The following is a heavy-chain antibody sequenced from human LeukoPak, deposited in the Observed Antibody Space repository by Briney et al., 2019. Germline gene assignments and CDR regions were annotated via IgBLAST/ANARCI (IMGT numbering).Heavy chain of an antibody. CDR1: GFTFSSYE. D-gene: IGHD2-15*01. J-gene: IGHJ4*02. Sequence: PGGSLRLSCAASGFTFSSYEMNWVRRAPGKGLEWVSYISTSGTTIYYADSVKGRFTISRDNAKNSLYLQMHSPRAEDTAVYYCARDGGGYDYWGQGTLVTVSS. CDR3: ARDGGGYDY. V-gene: IGHV3-48*03. CDR2: ISTSGTTI.